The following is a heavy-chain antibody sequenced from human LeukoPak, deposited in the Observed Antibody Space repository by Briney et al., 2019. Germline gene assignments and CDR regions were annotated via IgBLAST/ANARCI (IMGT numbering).Heavy chain of an antibody. V-gene: IGHV3-7*01. Sequence: GGSLRLSCAASGLTFSRYWMSWVRQAPGKGLEWVANIKQDGSEKYYVDSVKGRFTISRDNAKNSLYLQMNSLRAEDTAVYYCARYQAAAMPTLFDYGGQGTLVTVSS. CDR3: ARYQAAAMPTLFDY. D-gene: IGHD2-2*01. CDR2: IKQDGSEK. J-gene: IGHJ4*02. CDR1: GLTFSRYW.